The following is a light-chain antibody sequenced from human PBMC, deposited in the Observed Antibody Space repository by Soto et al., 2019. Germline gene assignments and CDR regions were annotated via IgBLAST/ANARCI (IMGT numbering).Light chain of an antibody. Sequence: QAVVTQEPSLTVSPGGTVILTCVSSTGAVTSGHYPYWFQQKPGQAPRTLIYDTSNKHSWTPARFSGSLLGGKAALTLSGAQPEDEAEYYCLLSYSGARHVVFGGGTKVTVL. CDR2: DTS. CDR1: TGAVTSGHY. CDR3: LLSYSGARHVV. J-gene: IGLJ2*01. V-gene: IGLV7-46*01.